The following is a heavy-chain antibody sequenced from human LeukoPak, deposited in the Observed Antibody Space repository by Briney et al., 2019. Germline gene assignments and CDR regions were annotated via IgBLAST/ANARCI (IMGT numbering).Heavy chain of an antibody. Sequence: GGSLRLSCAASGFTFSDYYMSWIRQAPGKGLEWVSYISSSGSTIYYADSVKGQFTISRDNAKNSLYLQMNSLRAEDTAVYYCARLVSYYDSSGYYFDYWGQGTLVTVSS. J-gene: IGHJ4*02. D-gene: IGHD3-22*01. CDR2: ISSSGSTI. CDR1: GFTFSDYY. V-gene: IGHV3-11*04. CDR3: ARLVSYYDSSGYYFDY.